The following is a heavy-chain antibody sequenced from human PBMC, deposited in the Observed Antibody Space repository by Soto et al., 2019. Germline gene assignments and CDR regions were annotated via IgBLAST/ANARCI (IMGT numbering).Heavy chain of an antibody. J-gene: IGHJ5*02. CDR2: IYWNDDT. CDR1: GFSLTTGGVS. Sequence: QITLKESGPTLVKPTQPLTLTCTFSGFSLTTGGVSVGWVRQPPGKALEWLAVIYWNDDTRYSPSLKSRLTITKDTSKDQVVLAITNIDPVDPGTYFCAHNRGTNSWLKNNWFDPWGPGTLVTVSS. D-gene: IGHD6-13*01. V-gene: IGHV2-5*01. CDR3: AHNRGTNSWLKNNWFDP.